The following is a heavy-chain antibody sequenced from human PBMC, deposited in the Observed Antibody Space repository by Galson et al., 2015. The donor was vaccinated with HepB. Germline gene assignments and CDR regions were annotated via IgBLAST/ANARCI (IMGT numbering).Heavy chain of an antibody. CDR2: ISWDGGST. CDR3: AKAEKWELAPFDY. Sequence: SLRLSCAASGFTFAAYTMHWVRQAPGQGLEWVSLISWDGGSTYYAHSVQGRFTISRDNSKNSLYLQMNSLRTEDTALYYCAKAEKWELAPFDYWGQGTLVTVSS. CDR1: GFTFAAYT. V-gene: IGHV3-43*01. J-gene: IGHJ4*02. D-gene: IGHD1-26*01.